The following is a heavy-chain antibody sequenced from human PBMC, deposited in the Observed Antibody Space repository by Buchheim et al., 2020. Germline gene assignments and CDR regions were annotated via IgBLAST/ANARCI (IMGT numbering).Heavy chain of an antibody. Sequence: QVQLVESGGGVVQPGRSLRLSCAASGFTFSSYGMHWVRQAPGKGLEWVAVISYDGSNKYYADSVKGRFTISRDNSKNTLYLQMNSLRAEDTAVYYCAKDPLLSYYYGSERAEYFQHWGQGTL. V-gene: IGHV3-30*18. CDR2: ISYDGSNK. CDR1: GFTFSSYG. D-gene: IGHD3-10*01. CDR3: AKDPLLSYYYGSERAEYFQH. J-gene: IGHJ1*01.